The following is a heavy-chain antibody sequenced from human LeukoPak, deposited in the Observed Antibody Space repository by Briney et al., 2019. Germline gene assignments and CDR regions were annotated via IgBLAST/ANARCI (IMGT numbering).Heavy chain of an antibody. CDR1: GYTFTGYY. CDR3: ARVEVGATTGAFDY. Sequence: ASVKVSCTASGYTFTGYYMHWVRQAPGQGLEWMGWINPNSGGTNYAQKFQGWVTMTRDTSISTAYMELSRLRSDDTAVYYCARVEVGATTGAFDYWGQGTLVTVSS. V-gene: IGHV1-2*04. D-gene: IGHD1-26*01. CDR2: INPNSGGT. J-gene: IGHJ4*02.